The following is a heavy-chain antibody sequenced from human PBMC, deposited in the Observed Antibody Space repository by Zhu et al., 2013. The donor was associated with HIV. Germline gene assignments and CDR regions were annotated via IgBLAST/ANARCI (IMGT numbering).Heavy chain of an antibody. CDR1: GYTFTSYA. V-gene: IGHV1-69*06. CDR3: ARSYYDFWSGYYTGLDP. J-gene: IGHJ5*02. D-gene: IGHD3-3*01. CDR2: IIPTFGTQ. Sequence: QAQLVQSGAEVKKPGASVKVSCKASGYTFTSYAIIWVRQAPGQGLEWMGGIIPTFGTQKYAQKFEGRVTISADKSTTTVYMELSRLRSADTAVYYCARSYYDFWSGYYTGLDPWGQGTLVTVSS.